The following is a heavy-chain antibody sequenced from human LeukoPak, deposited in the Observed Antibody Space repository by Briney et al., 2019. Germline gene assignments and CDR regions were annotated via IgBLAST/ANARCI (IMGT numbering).Heavy chain of an antibody. J-gene: IGHJ4*02. CDR2: VIHSGTT. CDR1: GGSITGSTYY. V-gene: IGHV4-39*01. D-gene: IGHD3-22*01. Sequence: SETLSLTCTVSGGSITGSTYYWGWIRQPPGKGLEWIVSVIHSGTTYYNPSLRSRVTVSMDTSKKQFSLRLSSVTAADTAVYYCARHDYDSSGHRRDYYFDYWSQGTPVTVSS. CDR3: ARHDYDSSGHRRDYYFDY.